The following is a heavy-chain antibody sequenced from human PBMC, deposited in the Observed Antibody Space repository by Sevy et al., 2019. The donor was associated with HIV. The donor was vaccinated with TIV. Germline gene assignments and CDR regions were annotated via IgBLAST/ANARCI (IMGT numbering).Heavy chain of an antibody. CDR2: ISAYNGNT. CDR3: ARVDPGRPYSGSPLGRFDY. Sequence: ASVKVSCKASGYTFTSYGISWVRQAPGQGLEWMGRISAYNGNTNYAQKLQGRVTMTTDTSTSTAYMELRSLRSDDTAVYYCARVDPGRPYSGSPLGRFDYWGQGTLVTVSS. D-gene: IGHD1-26*01. V-gene: IGHV1-18*01. CDR1: GYTFTSYG. J-gene: IGHJ4*02.